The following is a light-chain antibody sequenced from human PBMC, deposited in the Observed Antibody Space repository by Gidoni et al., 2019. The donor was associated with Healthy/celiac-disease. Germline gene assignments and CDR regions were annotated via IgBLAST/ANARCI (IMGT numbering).Light chain of an antibody. CDR1: QSLLHSNGYNY. V-gene: IGKV2-28*01. CDR2: LGS. CDR3: MQALQTPLT. Sequence: DIVMPQSPPPLPVPPGEPASIACRSSQSLLHSNGYNYLDWYLQKPGQSPQLLIYLGSNRASGVPDRFSGSGSGTDFTLKISRVEAEDFGVYYCMQALQTPLTFGQGTRLEIK. J-gene: IGKJ5*01.